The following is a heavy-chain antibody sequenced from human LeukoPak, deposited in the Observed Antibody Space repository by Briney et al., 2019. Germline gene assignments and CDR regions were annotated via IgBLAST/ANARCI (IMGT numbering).Heavy chain of an antibody. CDR2: NSSSGSTI. D-gene: IGHD6-13*01. J-gene: IGHJ4*02. V-gene: IGHV3-11*04. CDR1: GFTFSDYY. CDR3: ARGLIAAAGTLDY. Sequence: GGSLRLSCAASGFTFSDYYMSWIRQAPGKGLEWVSYNSSSGSTIYYADSVKGRFTISRDNAKNSPYLQMNSLRAEDTAVYYCARGLIAAAGTLDYWGQGTLVTVSS.